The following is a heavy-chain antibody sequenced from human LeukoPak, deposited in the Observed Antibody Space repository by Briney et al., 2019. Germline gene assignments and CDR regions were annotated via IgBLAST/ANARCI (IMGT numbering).Heavy chain of an antibody. CDR1: GYTLTELS. CDR3: ARNEIRYGSGSYCLATDY. Sequence: ASVKVSCKVSGYTLTELSMHWVRQAPGKGLEWMGGFDPEDGETIYAQKFQGRVTMTGDTSTDTAYMELSSLRSDDTAVYYCARNEIRYGSGSYCLATDYWGQGTLVTVSS. D-gene: IGHD3-10*01. V-gene: IGHV1-24*01. J-gene: IGHJ4*02. CDR2: FDPEDGET.